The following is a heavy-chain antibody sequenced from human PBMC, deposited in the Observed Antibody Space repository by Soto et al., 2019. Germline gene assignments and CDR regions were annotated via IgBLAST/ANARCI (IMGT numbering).Heavy chain of an antibody. V-gene: IGHV1-8*01. CDR2: MNPNSGNT. Sequence: GASVTVSCKASGYTCTIYDINWVRQATGQGLEWMGWMNPNSGNTGYAQKFQGRVTMTRNTSISTAYMELSSLRSEDTAVYYCARDSGSGWYGVFDDWGQGTLVTVSS. CDR1: GYTCTIYD. CDR3: ARDSGSGWYGVFDD. D-gene: IGHD6-19*01. J-gene: IGHJ4*02.